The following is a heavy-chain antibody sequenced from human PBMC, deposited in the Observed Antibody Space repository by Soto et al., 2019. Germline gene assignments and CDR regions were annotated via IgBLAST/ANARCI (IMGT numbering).Heavy chain of an antibody. Sequence: GGSLRLSCAASGFTFSSYSMNWVRQAPGKGLEWVSYISSSSSTIYYADSVKGRFTISRDNAKNSLYLQMNSLRDEDTAVYYCARGYAWRLEYWYFHLWGRGNLVTVSS. CDR3: ARGYAWRLEYWYFHL. CDR1: GFTFSSYS. CDR2: ISSSSSTI. D-gene: IGHD5-12*01. V-gene: IGHV3-48*02. J-gene: IGHJ2*01.